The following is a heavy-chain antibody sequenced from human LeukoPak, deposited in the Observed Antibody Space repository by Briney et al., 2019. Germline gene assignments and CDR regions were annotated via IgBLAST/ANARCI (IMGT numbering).Heavy chain of an antibody. J-gene: IGHJ6*01. CDR2: IKRDGSGA. V-gene: IGHV3-74*01. D-gene: IGHD2-8*01. Sequence: GGSLRLSCAASGFTFSFNSMHWVRQGPGKGLVWVSRIKRDGSGATCADSVKGRVTISRDNAKNTLYLQMNSLRAEDTAVYYCARSNGFGMDVWGQGTTVTVSS. CDR1: GFTFSFNS. CDR3: ARSNGFGMDV.